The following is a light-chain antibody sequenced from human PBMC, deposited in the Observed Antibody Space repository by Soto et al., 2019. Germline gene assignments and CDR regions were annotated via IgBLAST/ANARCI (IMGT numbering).Light chain of an antibody. Sequence: QSALTQPASVSGSPGQSITISCTGTSSDVGGYHYVSWYQQHPGKAPKLMIYDVSNRPSGVSNRFSGYKSGNTASLTISGLPAEDEADYYCSSNTSSSRGVFGGGTQLTVL. V-gene: IGLV2-14*01. CDR1: SSDVGGYHY. CDR2: DVS. CDR3: SSNTSSSRGV. J-gene: IGLJ2*01.